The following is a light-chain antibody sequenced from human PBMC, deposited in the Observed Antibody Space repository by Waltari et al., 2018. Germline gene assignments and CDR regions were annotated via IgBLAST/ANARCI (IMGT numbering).Light chain of an antibody. Sequence: QSALTQPASLSGSPGQSITISCAGTKNDIGTYNFVSWFQPFPGPPPKLIVSEATHRPSGVSYRFSGSKSGNTASLTISGLQAEDEADYYCCSYAGGSRVIFGGGTKLTVL. V-gene: IGLV2-23*01. J-gene: IGLJ2*01. CDR2: EAT. CDR1: KNDIGTYNF. CDR3: CSYAGGSRVI.